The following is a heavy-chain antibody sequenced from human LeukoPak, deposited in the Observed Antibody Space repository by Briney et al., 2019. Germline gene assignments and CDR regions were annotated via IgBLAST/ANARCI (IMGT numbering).Heavy chain of an antibody. CDR2: INHSGST. Sequence: SETLSLTCAVYGGSFSGYYWSWIRQPPGKGLEWIGEINHSGSTNYNPSLKSRVTISVDTSKNQFSLKLSSVTAADTAVYYCAGPGDPRGIAAAGTYGYWGQGTLVAVSS. CDR1: GGSFSGYY. D-gene: IGHD6-13*01. J-gene: IGHJ4*02. V-gene: IGHV4-34*01. CDR3: AGPGDPRGIAAAGTYGY.